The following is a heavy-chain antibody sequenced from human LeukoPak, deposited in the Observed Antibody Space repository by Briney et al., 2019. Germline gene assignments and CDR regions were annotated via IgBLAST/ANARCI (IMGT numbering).Heavy chain of an antibody. CDR2: IWYDGSNK. D-gene: IGHD6-6*01. Sequence: GRSLRLSCAASGFTFSSYGMHWVRQAPGKGLEWVAVIWYDGSNKYYADSVKGRFTISRDNSKNTLYLQMNSLRAEDTAVYYCARDGRPGYYYGMDVWGQGTTVTVSS. J-gene: IGHJ6*02. CDR1: GFTFSSYG. V-gene: IGHV3-33*01. CDR3: ARDGRPGYYYGMDV.